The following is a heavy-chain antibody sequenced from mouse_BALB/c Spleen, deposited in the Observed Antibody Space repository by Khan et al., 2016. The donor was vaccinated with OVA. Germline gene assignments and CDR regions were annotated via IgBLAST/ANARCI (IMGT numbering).Heavy chain of an antibody. D-gene: IGHD2-14*01. CDR1: GFSLSRYN. CDR2: IWGGGGT. Sequence: QVQLKESGPGLVAPSQSLSITCTVSGFSLSRYNIHWVRQPPGKGLEWLGMIWGGGGTDYNSTLKSRLSIRKDNSKSQVLLQMNSLQTDDTAMYYCARAYYRYDGYYAMDYWGQGTSVTGSS. J-gene: IGHJ4*01. CDR3: ARAYYRYDGYYAMDY. V-gene: IGHV2-6-4*01.